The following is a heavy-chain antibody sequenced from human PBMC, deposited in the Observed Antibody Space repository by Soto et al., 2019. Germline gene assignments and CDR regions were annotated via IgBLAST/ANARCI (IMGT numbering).Heavy chain of an antibody. CDR2: ISYDGINN. Sequence: QVQLVESGGGVVQPGRSLRLSCAASGFIFSNYGMHWVRQAPGKGLEWVAVISYDGINNYYADSVKGRFSISRDNSKNTLYLQVNSLRVEDTAVYYCAKGGYSSSWLVPFENWGQGTLIIVSS. CDR1: GFIFSNYG. V-gene: IGHV3-30*18. CDR3: AKGGYSSSWLVPFEN. J-gene: IGHJ4*02. D-gene: IGHD6-13*01.